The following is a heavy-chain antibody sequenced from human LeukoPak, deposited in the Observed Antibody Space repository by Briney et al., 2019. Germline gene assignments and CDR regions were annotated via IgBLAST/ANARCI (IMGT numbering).Heavy chain of an antibody. CDR3: ARNFGYYDFWSGYYLGSGYFDY. CDR2: HDWDDDK. Sequence: SGPALVKPTQTLTLTCTFSGFLLSTSGMGVGWIRQPPGKALDRLARHDWDDDKFYSTSLKTRLTISQDTTKNQVVLTMTNMDPVDTATYYCARNFGYYDFWSGYYLGSGYFDYWGQGTLVTVSS. D-gene: IGHD3-3*01. V-gene: IGHV2-70*04. CDR1: GFLLSTSGMG. J-gene: IGHJ4*02.